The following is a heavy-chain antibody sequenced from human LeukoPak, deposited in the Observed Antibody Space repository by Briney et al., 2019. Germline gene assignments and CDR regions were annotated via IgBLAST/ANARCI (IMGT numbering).Heavy chain of an antibody. J-gene: IGHJ4*01. CDR2: INHSGGT. Sequence: SESLSLTCAVYGGSFSGYSLSWIRQPPGKGLEWIWEINHSGGTNYNPTPKSRVTISVDTSKNQFSLKLSAVTAADTAVYYCARVAPKPYFDYWGEAILVTASS. CDR3: ARVAPKPYFDY. V-gene: IGHV4-34*01. CDR1: GGSFSGYS.